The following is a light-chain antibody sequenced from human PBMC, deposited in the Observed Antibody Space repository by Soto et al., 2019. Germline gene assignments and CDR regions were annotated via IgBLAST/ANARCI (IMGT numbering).Light chain of an antibody. CDR2: DDS. CDR3: QVWDDNSDHHV. Sequence: SYELTQTSSVSVAPGQTARISCGGNNIGGKSVHWYQQKPGQAPVVVVYDDSDRPSGIPERFSGSNSGNTATLTISRVEAGDEGDYHCQVWDDNSDHHVFGTGTRSPS. J-gene: IGLJ1*01. V-gene: IGLV3-21*02. CDR1: NIGGKS.